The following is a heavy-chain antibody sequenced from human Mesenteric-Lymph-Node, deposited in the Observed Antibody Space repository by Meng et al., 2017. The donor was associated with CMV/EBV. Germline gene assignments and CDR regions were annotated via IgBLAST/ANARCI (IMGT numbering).Heavy chain of an antibody. CDR3: ARVRAIFGVVTYYYYYGMDV. CDR2: IYYSGST. J-gene: IGHJ6*02. Sequence: GSLRLSCTVSDGSISSYYWSWIRQSPGKGLEWIGSIYYSGSTYYNPSLKSRVTISVDTSKNQFSLKLSSVTAADTAVYYCARVRAIFGVVTYYYYYGMDVWGQGTTVTVSS. D-gene: IGHD3-3*01. V-gene: IGHV4-59*12. CDR1: DGSISSYY.